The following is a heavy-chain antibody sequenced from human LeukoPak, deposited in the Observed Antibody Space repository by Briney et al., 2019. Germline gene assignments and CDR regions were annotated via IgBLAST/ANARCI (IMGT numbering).Heavy chain of an antibody. D-gene: IGHD6-13*01. CDR2: IYYSGST. Sequence: SETLSLTCTVSGGSISSYYWSWIRQPPGKGLEWIGYIYYSGSTNYNPSLKSRVTISVDTSKNQFSLKLSSVTAADTAVYYCARNQHSSSWYISHWGQGTLVTVSS. CDR3: ARNQHSSSWYISH. CDR1: GGSISSYY. V-gene: IGHV4-59*01. J-gene: IGHJ4*02.